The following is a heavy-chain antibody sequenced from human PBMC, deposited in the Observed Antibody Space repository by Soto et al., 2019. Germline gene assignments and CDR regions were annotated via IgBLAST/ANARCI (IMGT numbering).Heavy chain of an antibody. Sequence: PGGSLRLSCAASGFTFSSYAMHWVRQAPGKGLEWVAVISYDGSNKYYADYVKGRFTISRDNSKNTLYLQMNSLRAEDTAVYYCARDFYDSSGYYYLDWFDPWGQGTLVTVSS. CDR1: GFTFSSYA. CDR2: ISYDGSNK. CDR3: ARDFYDSSGYYYLDWFDP. D-gene: IGHD3-22*01. J-gene: IGHJ5*02. V-gene: IGHV3-30-3*01.